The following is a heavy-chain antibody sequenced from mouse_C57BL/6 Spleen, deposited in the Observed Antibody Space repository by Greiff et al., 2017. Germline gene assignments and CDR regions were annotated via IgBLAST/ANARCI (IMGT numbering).Heavy chain of an antibody. D-gene: IGHD1-1*01. V-gene: IGHV1-64*01. CDR2: IHPNSGST. CDR3: AREERYYGSSLYAMDY. J-gene: IGHJ4*01. CDR1: GYTFTSYW. Sequence: VQLQQPGAELVKPGASVKLSCKASGYTFTSYWMHWVKQRPGQGLEWIGMIHPNSGSTNYNEKFKSKATLTVDKSSSTAYMQLSSLTSEDSAVYYCAREERYYGSSLYAMDYWGQGTSVTVSS.